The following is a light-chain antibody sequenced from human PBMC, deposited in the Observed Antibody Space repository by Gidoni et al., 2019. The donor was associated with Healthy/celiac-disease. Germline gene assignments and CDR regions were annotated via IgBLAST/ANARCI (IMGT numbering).Light chain of an antibody. CDR3: QQSYSTPPT. Sequence: DIQMTQSPSSRSASVGDRVTITCRASQSISSYLNWYQQKPGKAPKLLIYAASSLQSGVPPRFSGSGSGTDFTLTISSLQPEDFATYYCQQSYSTPPTFGGGTKVEIK. J-gene: IGKJ4*01. V-gene: IGKV1-39*01. CDR2: AAS. CDR1: QSISSY.